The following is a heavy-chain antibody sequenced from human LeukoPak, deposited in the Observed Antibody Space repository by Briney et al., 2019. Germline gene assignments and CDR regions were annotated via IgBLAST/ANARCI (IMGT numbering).Heavy chain of an antibody. Sequence: SETLSLTCTVSGGSISSGGYYWSWIRQPPGKGLEWIGYIYHSGSTYYNPSLKSRVTISVDRSKNQFSLKLSSVTAVDTAVYYCARDSWRGNIAAAGTTSDYWGQGTLVTVSS. CDR2: IYHSGST. V-gene: IGHV4-30-2*01. CDR3: ARDSWRGNIAAAGTTSDY. J-gene: IGHJ4*02. D-gene: IGHD6-13*01. CDR1: GGSISSGGYY.